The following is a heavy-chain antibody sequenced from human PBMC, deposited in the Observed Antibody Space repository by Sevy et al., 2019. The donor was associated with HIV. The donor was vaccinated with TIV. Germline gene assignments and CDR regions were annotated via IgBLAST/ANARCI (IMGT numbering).Heavy chain of an antibody. Sequence: GGSLRLSCAASGFTFSNYAMSWVRQAPGKGLEWVSAISGSGGRIYYADSVKGRFTISRDNSKNTLYLQMNCLRAEDTAVYYCATEGLSGYDAPFAYWGQGTLVTVSS. CDR3: ATEGLSGYDAPFAY. V-gene: IGHV3-23*01. CDR2: ISGSGGRI. D-gene: IGHD5-12*01. J-gene: IGHJ4*02. CDR1: GFTFSNYA.